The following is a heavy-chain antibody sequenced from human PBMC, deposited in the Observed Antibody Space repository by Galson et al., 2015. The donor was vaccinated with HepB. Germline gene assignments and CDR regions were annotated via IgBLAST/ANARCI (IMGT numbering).Heavy chain of an antibody. V-gene: IGHV3-21*01. CDR1: GFTFSSNT. J-gene: IGHJ4*02. CDR3: ARSSGSYKQGFDN. D-gene: IGHD3-10*01. CDR2: ISSGSSSI. Sequence: SLRLSCAASGFTFSSNTMNWVRQAPGKGLEWVSTISSGSSSIYYADSVKGRFTTSRDNAKNSLYLQMNGLRAEDTAVYYCARSSGSYKQGFDNWGQGTLVTVSS.